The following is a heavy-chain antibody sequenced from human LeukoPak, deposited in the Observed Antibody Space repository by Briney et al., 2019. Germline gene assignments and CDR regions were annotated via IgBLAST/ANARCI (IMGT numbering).Heavy chain of an antibody. D-gene: IGHD3-10*01. CDR3: AKGYGSGSYYTQY. CDR1: GFTFSSYA. V-gene: IGHV3-23*01. J-gene: IGHJ4*02. CDR2: ISGSGGST. Sequence: GVSERLSCTPSGFTFSSYAMRWVRQSPGKGREGVTAISGSGGSTSYADSVQCRFTISKDKSKNTLYLQMNSPRAEDTAVYYCAKGYGSGSYYTQYWGQGTLVTVSS.